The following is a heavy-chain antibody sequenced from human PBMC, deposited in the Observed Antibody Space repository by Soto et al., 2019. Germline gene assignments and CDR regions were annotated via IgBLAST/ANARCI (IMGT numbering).Heavy chain of an antibody. CDR1: GLTVSSDS. J-gene: IGHJ6*02. Sequence: EVPLVETGGDLIQPGGSLRLSCAASGLTVSSDSMTWFRQAPGNGLEWISIMYSDDNTDYADSVQGRFYISRDTSKNILSLQRNSVRAEDTSEYYCAGHYSARGVLGQSTTVTVSS. CDR2: MYSDDNT. V-gene: IGHV3-53*02. CDR3: AGHYSARGV.